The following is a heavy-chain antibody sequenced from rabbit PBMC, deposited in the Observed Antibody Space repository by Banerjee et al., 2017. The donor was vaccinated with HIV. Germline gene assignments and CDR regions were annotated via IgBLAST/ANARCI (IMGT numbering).Heavy chain of an antibody. Sequence: QEQLEESGGDLVKPEGSLTLTCTASGFSFSNKYVMCWVRQAPGKGLEWIACINTSSGNTVYASWAKGRFTISKTSSTTVTLQLTSLTAADTATYFCARPGYVGYGYATYFNLWGQGTLVTVS. CDR2: INTSSGNT. V-gene: IGHV1S45*01. J-gene: IGHJ4*01. CDR3: ARPGYVGYGYATYFNL. CDR1: GFSFSNKYV. D-gene: IGHD6-1*01.